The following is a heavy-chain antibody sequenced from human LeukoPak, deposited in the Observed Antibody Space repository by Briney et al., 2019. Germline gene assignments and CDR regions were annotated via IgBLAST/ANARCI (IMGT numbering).Heavy chain of an antibody. CDR1: GGTFSTYA. CDR3: ASGPGGYNSGMYYYYYMDV. V-gene: IGHV1-69*13. CDR2: IIPIFGTP. Sequence: SVKVSCKASGGTFSTYAISWVRQAPGHGLEWMGGIIPIFGTPNYAQKFQGRVTITADESTTTAYMDLSSLRSEDTAVYFCASGPGGYNSGMYYYYYMDVWGKGTTVTVSS. J-gene: IGHJ6*03. D-gene: IGHD3-10*01.